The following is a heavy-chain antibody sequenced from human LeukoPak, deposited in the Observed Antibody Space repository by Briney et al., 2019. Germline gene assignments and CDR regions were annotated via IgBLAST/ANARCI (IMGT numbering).Heavy chain of an antibody. CDR3: ARHGGGCSFDQ. Sequence: SLTCTVSGGSISSYYWTWIRQPPGKGLEWLGYIHNCGGTNYNPSLKSRVTISVDTSNNQFSLKLTSVTAADAAMYYCARHGGGCSFDQWGQGTLV. J-gene: IGHJ4*02. CDR1: GGSISSYY. CDR2: IHNCGGT. D-gene: IGHD6-19*01. V-gene: IGHV4-59*08.